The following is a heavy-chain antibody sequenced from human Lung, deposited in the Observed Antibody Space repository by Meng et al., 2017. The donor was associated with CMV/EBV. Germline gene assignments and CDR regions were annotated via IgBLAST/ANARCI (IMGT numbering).Heavy chain of an antibody. CDR1: GYTFTTYG. J-gene: IGHJ4*02. V-gene: IGHV1-18*01. D-gene: IGHD3-3*01. Sequence: ASVKVSXKASGYTFTTYGVTWVRQAPGQGLEWMGWISSYNGNTKYAQKVQGRVTLTTDTSTSTAYMELRSLRSDDTAVYYCARDGPLRFLEWSPYYFDYWGQGTLVTVSS. CDR3: ARDGPLRFLEWSPYYFDY. CDR2: ISSYNGNT.